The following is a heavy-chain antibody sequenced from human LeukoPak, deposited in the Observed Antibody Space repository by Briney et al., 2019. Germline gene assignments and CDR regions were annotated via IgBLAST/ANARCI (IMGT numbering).Heavy chain of an antibody. V-gene: IGHV3-30*02. Sequence: PGGSLRLSCAASGFTFSSYGMHWVRQAPGKGLEWVAFIRYDGSNKYYADSVKGRFTISRDNSKNTLYLQMNSLRAEDTAVYYCARDAPTYGDYEDDAFDIWGQGTMVTVSS. CDR3: ARDAPTYGDYEDDAFDI. D-gene: IGHD4-17*01. CDR1: GFTFSSYG. J-gene: IGHJ3*02. CDR2: IRYDGSNK.